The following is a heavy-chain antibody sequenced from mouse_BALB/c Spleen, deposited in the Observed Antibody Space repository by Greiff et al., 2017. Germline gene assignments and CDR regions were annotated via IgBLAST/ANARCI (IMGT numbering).Heavy chain of an antibody. V-gene: IGHV5-17*02. D-gene: IGHD4-1*01. CDR1: GFTFSSFG. CDR3: ARSLGRGAMDY. Sequence: EVHLVESGGGLVQPGGSRKLSCAASGFTFSSFGMHWVRQAPEKGLEWVAYISSGSSTIYYADTVKGRFTISRDNPKNTLFLQMTSLRSEDTAMYYCARSLGRGAMDYWGQGTSVTVSS. CDR2: ISSGSSTI. J-gene: IGHJ4*01.